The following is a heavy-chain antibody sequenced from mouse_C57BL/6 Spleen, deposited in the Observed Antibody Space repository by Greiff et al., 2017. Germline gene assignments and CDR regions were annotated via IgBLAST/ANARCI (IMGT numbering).Heavy chain of an antibody. Sequence: VQLQQSDAELVKPGASVKISCTASGFTFTDYTIHWMKQRPEQGLEWIGYIYPRDGSTKYNEKFKGKATLTADKSSSTAYMQLTSLTSEDSAVYFGARYDLYAMDYWGQGTSVTVSS. D-gene: IGHD2-3*01. CDR3: ARYDLYAMDY. V-gene: IGHV1-78*01. CDR1: GFTFTDYT. J-gene: IGHJ4*01. CDR2: IYPRDGST.